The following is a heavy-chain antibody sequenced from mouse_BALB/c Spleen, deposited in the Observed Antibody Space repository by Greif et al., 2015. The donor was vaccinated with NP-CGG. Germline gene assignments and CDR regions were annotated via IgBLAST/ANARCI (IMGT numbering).Heavy chain of an antibody. J-gene: IGHJ4*01. CDR2: ISSGGGST. CDR1: GFAFSSYD. D-gene: IGHD2-3*01. CDR3: ARYDGYYYYAMDY. Sequence: EVKVVESGGGLVKPGGSLKLSCAASGFAFSSYDMSWVRQTPEKRLEWVAYISSGGGSTYYPDAVKGRFTISRDNAKNTLYLRMSSLKSEDTAMYYCARYDGYYYYAMDYWGQGTSVTVSS. V-gene: IGHV5-12-1*01.